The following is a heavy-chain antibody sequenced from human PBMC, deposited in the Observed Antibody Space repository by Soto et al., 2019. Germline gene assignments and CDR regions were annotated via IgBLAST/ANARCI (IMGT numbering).Heavy chain of an antibody. J-gene: IGHJ4*02. Sequence: ASVEVSCKXSGYTFTGYYMHWVRQAPGQGLEWMGWINPNSGGTNYAQKCQGRVTMTRDTSISTAYMELSRLRSDDTAVYYCAREVSRYCSSTSCPRTKNALDYWGQGTLVTVSS. CDR1: GYTFTGYY. V-gene: IGHV1-2*02. CDR2: INPNSGGT. CDR3: AREVSRYCSSTSCPRTKNALDY. D-gene: IGHD2-2*01.